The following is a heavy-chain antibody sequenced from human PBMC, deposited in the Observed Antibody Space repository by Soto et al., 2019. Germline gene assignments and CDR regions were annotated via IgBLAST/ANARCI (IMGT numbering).Heavy chain of an antibody. CDR2: MNPNSDNT. CDR3: ARGRIFGDSDYEPMRGLDY. V-gene: IGHV1-8*01. Sequence: ASVKVSCKASGYSFTSNDINWVRQATGQGLEWMGWMNPNSDNTGYAQKFQGRLTMTRSTSTNTAYMELNSLTSEDTAVYFCARGRIFGDSDYEPMRGLDYGGQGTPVSV. D-gene: IGHD5-12*01. CDR1: GYSFTSND. J-gene: IGHJ4*02.